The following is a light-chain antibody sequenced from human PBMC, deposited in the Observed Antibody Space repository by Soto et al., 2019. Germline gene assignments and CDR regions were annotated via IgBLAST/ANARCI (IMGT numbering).Light chain of an antibody. CDR3: QQRTNLRIT. CDR1: QSVSSS. Sequence: EIVWTQARASLTLSPGERAALSCRASQSVSSSLAWYQQKPGQSPWLLIYDTSNRATGIPARFSGSGSGTDFPLTFSSLAPEDFAVYYCQQRTNLRITFGQGTLLEIK. V-gene: IGKV3-11*01. CDR2: DTS. J-gene: IGKJ5*01.